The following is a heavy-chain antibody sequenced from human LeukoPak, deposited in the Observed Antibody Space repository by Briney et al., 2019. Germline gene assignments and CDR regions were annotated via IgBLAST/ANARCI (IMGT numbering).Heavy chain of an antibody. Sequence: GGSLRLSCAASGFTFSSYWMSWVRQAPGKGLEWVANIKQDGSEKYYVDSVKGRFTISRDNAKNSLYLQMNSLRAEDTAVYYCARAGDMVRGVRYNWFDPWGQGTLVTVSS. J-gene: IGHJ5*02. CDR2: IKQDGSEK. CDR3: ARAGDMVRGVRYNWFDP. V-gene: IGHV3-7*01. CDR1: GFTFSSYW. D-gene: IGHD3-10*01.